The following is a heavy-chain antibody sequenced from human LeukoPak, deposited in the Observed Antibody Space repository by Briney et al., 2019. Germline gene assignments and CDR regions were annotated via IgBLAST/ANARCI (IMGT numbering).Heavy chain of an antibody. Sequence: ASVKVSCKASGYTFTGYYMHWVRQAPGQGLEWMGWINTNTGNPTYAQGFTGRFVFSLDTSVSTAYLQISSLKAEDTAVYYCARIGGNGWYFRVGDYWGQGTLVTVSP. J-gene: IGHJ4*02. V-gene: IGHV7-4-1*02. CDR3: ARIGGNGWYFRVGDY. D-gene: IGHD6-19*01. CDR1: GYTFTGYY. CDR2: INTNTGNP.